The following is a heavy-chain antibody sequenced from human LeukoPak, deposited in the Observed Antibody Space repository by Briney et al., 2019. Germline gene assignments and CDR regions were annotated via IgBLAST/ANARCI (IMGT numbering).Heavy chain of an antibody. J-gene: IGHJ6*02. V-gene: IGHV3-7*03. Sequence: GGSLRLSCAASGFTFSSYWMSWVRQAPGKGLEWVANIKQDGSEKYYVDSVKGRFTISRDNAKNSLYLQMNSLRAEDTAAYYCAREQLRFLEWPKRNYYYYGMDVWGQGTTVTVSS. CDR3: AREQLRFLEWPKRNYYYYGMDV. D-gene: IGHD3-3*01. CDR2: IKQDGSEK. CDR1: GFTFSSYW.